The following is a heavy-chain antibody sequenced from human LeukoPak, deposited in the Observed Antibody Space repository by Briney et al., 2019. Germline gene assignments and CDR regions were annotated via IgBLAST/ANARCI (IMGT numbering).Heavy chain of an antibody. V-gene: IGHV1-18*04. D-gene: IGHD6-19*01. Sequence: AAVNVSCKASGYTFTRYGISWVRQAPGQGLEWMGWISAYNGNTNYAQKLQGRVTMTTDTSTSTAYMELRSLRSDDTAVYYCARGVAVAGPHFFDYWGQGTLVTVSS. J-gene: IGHJ4*02. CDR3: ARGVAVAGPHFFDY. CDR2: ISAYNGNT. CDR1: GYTFTRYG.